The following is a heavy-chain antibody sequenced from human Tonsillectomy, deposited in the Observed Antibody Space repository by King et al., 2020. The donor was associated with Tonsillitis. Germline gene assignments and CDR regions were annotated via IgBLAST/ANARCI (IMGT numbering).Heavy chain of an antibody. V-gene: IGHV3-23*04. J-gene: IGHJ4*02. D-gene: IGHD1-26*01. CDR3: AKDIYSETYYGVLDY. CDR2: ISGSGGST. CDR1: GFTFSSYA. Sequence: VQLVESGGGLVQPGGSLRLSCTASGFTFSSYAMSWVRQAPGKGLGWVSAISGSGGSTYYADSVKGRFTISRGNSKNTLYLHMNSLRAEDTATYYCAKDIYSETYYGVLDYWGQGTLVTVSS.